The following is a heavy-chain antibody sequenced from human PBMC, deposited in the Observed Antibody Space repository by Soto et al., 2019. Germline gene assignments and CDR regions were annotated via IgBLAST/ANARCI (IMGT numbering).Heavy chain of an antibody. V-gene: IGHV3-48*03. CDR2: ISSSGSTI. CDR3: ARDRSVLRFLEWLPSYYYGMDV. CDR1: GFTFSSYE. J-gene: IGHJ6*02. D-gene: IGHD3-3*01. Sequence: EVQLVESGGGLVQPGGSLRLSCVASGFTFSSYEMNWVRQAPGKGLEWVSYISSSGSTIYYADSVKGRFTISRDNAKNSLYLQMNSLRAEDTAVYYCARDRSVLRFLEWLPSYYYGMDVWGQGTTVTVSS.